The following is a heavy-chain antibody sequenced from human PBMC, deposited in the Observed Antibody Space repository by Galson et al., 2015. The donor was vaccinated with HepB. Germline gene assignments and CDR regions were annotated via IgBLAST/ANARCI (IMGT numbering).Heavy chain of an antibody. Sequence: TLSLTCAVYGGSFSGYYWSWIRQPPGKGLEWIGEINHSGSTNYNPSLKSRVTISVDTSKNQFSLKLSSVTAADTAVYYCARELEARVVVAATPVWGYWGQGTLVTVSS. CDR1: GGSFSGYY. CDR2: INHSGST. V-gene: IGHV4-34*01. D-gene: IGHD2-15*01. J-gene: IGHJ4*02. CDR3: ARELEARVVVAATPVWGY.